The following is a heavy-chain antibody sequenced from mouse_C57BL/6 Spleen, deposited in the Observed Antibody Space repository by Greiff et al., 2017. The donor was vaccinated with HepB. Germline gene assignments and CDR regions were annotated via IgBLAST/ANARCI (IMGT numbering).Heavy chain of an antibody. CDR1: GYSITSGYY. CDR3: ARCGNYAMDY. J-gene: IGHJ4*01. CDR2: ISYDGSN. D-gene: IGHD1-1*02. V-gene: IGHV3-6*01. Sequence: EVKLMESGPGLVKPSQSLSLTCSVTGYSITSGYYWNWIRQFPGNKLEWMGYISYDGSNNYNPSLKNRISITRDTSKNQFFLKLNSVTTEDTATYYCARCGNYAMDYWGQGTSVTVSS.